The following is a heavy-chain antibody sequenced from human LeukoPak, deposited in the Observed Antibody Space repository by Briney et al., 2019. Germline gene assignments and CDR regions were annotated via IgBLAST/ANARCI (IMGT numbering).Heavy chain of an antibody. CDR2: INHSGST. D-gene: IGHD3-22*01. CDR1: GGSFSGYY. V-gene: IGHV4-34*01. Sequence: SETLSLTCAVYGGSFSGYYWSWIRQPPGKGLEWIGEINHSGSTNYNPSLKSRVTISVDTSKNQFSLKLSSVTAADTAVYYCATLKRITMIVVEGAFDIWGQGTMVTVSS. J-gene: IGHJ3*02. CDR3: ATLKRITMIVVEGAFDI.